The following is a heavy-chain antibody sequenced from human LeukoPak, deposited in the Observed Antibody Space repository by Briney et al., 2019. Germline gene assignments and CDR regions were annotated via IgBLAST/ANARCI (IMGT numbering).Heavy chain of an antibody. J-gene: IGHJ2*01. Sequence: SEALSLTCTVSGGSISSSYWGWIRQPPGKGLEWIGYIYYSGSSSYNPSLKSRVTISVDTSKNQFSLKLSSVTAADTAVYYCAKYSSGWPYWYFDLWGRGTLVTVSS. CDR1: GGSISSSY. D-gene: IGHD6-19*01. V-gene: IGHV4-59*01. CDR2: IYYSGSS. CDR3: AKYSSGWPYWYFDL.